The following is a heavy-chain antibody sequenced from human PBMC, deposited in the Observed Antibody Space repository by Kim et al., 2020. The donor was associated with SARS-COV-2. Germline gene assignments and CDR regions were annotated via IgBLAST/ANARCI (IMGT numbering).Heavy chain of an antibody. D-gene: IGHD3-3*02. V-gene: IGHV3-7*01. CDR2: IKEDGSKI. CDR1: GFTFTNSW. J-gene: IGHJ5*02. CDR3: ARLGILAGGPNWFDP. Sequence: GGSLRLSCAASGFTFTNSWMSWVRQAPGKGLEWLANIKEDGSKIYSVDYVKGRFTVSRDNAKNSLYLEMNSLRAEDTAVYYCARLGILAGGPNWFDPWGQGTLVTVSS.